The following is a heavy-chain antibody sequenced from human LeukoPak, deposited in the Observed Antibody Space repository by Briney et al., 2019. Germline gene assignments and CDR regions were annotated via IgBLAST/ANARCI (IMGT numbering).Heavy chain of an antibody. CDR1: GYTFTGHY. V-gene: IGHV1-2*02. CDR3: ARQLGNYYRAFDY. Sequence: GASVKVSCKASGYTFTGHYIHWVRQAPGQGLEWVGWIYPASSGTNFAQKFQGRVTMTWDTSTSTAHMELSSLTPDDAAVFYCARQLGNYYRAFDYWGQGTLVTVSS. D-gene: IGHD1-26*01. CDR2: IYPASSGT. J-gene: IGHJ4*02.